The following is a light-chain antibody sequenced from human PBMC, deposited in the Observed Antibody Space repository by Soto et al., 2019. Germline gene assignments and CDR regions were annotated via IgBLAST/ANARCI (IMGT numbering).Light chain of an antibody. CDR3: QQYGSSPPIT. Sequence: EIVLTQSPGTLSLSPGERATLSCRASQSVSSSYLAWYQQKPSQAPRLLIYGASSRATGIPDRFSGSGSGTDFTLTISRLEPEDFAVYYCQQYGSSPPITFGQGTKVEIK. V-gene: IGKV3-20*01. J-gene: IGKJ1*01. CDR2: GAS. CDR1: QSVSSSY.